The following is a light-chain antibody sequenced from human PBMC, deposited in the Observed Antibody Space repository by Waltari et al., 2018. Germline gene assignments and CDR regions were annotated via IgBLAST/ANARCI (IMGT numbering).Light chain of an antibody. CDR3: HQYYDTPWM. J-gene: IGKJ1*01. CDR2: WAS. CDR1: QSVLYSSNNKNY. V-gene: IGKV4-1*01. Sequence: DIVMTQSPDSLAVSLGERATINCKSSQSVLYSSNNKNYLAWYQQKPGQPPKLLIYWASTRESGVPDRFSGSGSGIDFTLTISSLQAEDVAVYYCHQYYDTPWMFGQGTKVEI.